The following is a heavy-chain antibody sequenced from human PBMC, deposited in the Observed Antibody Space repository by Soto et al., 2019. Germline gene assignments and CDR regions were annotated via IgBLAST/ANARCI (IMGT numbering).Heavy chain of an antibody. Sequence: QVQLVQSGAEVKKPGSSVKISCKASGGTFRTAAFSWVRQAPGQGLEWMGGIIPIFPTPDYAQKFQGRVTITADESTTTTYMEINSLRSEDTAIYYCARDKDRLPLGGNYYYVMDVWGQGTTVTVSS. V-gene: IGHV1-69*12. CDR1: GGTFRTAA. CDR3: ARDKDRLPLGGNYYYVMDV. J-gene: IGHJ6*02. CDR2: IIPIFPTP. D-gene: IGHD2-2*01.